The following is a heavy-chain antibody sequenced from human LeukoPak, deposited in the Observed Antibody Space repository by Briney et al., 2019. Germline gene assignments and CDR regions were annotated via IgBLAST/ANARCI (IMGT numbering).Heavy chain of an antibody. Sequence: PGGSLRLSCAASGFTFNNFAMSWVRQAPGEGLEWVSTLTRSGHDTYYADSVKGRFTISRDNSENTLYLQVNSLRAEDTAIYYCAKDGRYSGYDFADSWGQGTLVSVSS. D-gene: IGHD5-12*01. CDR3: AKDGRYSGYDFADS. J-gene: IGHJ4*02. CDR2: LTRSGHDT. CDR1: GFTFNNFA. V-gene: IGHV3-23*01.